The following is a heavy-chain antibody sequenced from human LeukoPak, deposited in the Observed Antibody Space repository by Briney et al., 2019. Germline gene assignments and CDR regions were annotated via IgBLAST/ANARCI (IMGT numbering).Heavy chain of an antibody. J-gene: IGHJ3*01. D-gene: IGHD3-22*01. CDR1: GGSIRTNY. CDR2: AHSSGHT. CDR3: ARDSYDYDSHFEDVFDS. Sequence: SETLSLTCTVSGGSIRTNYWSWIRQPPGKGLEWIGYAHSSGHTRSSTSLKSRVTISIDMSNNHVSLRLTSVTAADTALHYCARDSYDYDSHFEDVFDSWGQGTMVTVSS. V-gene: IGHV4-59*01.